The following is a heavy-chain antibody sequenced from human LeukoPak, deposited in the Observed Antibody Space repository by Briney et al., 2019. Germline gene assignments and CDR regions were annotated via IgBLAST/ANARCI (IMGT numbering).Heavy chain of an antibody. D-gene: IGHD6-19*01. CDR1: GYTFTGYY. Sequence: GASVKVSCKASGYTFTGYYIHWVRQAPGQGLEWMGWINPYSGGTNYARKFQGRVTMTRDTSITTGYMEMTSLRSDDTAVYYCARGAVAGPSPIDYWGQGTLVTVSS. J-gene: IGHJ4*02. CDR3: ARGAVAGPSPIDY. CDR2: INPYSGGT. V-gene: IGHV1-2*02.